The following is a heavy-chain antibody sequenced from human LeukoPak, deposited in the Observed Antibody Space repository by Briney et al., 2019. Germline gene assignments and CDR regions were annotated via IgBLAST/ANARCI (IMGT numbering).Heavy chain of an antibody. CDR2: ISGSGGST. Sequence: PGESLRLSCAASGFTFSSYAMSWVRQAPGKGLEWVSAISGSGGSTYYADSVKGRFTISRDNSKNTLYLQMNSLRAEDTAVYYCAKTRAFKTCGSCYFDYWGQGTLVTVSS. CDR1: GFTFSSYA. CDR3: AKTRAFKTCGSCYFDY. J-gene: IGHJ4*02. D-gene: IGHD2-15*01. V-gene: IGHV3-23*01.